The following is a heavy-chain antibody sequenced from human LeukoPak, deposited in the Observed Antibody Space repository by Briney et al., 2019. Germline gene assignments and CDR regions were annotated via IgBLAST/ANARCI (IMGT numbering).Heavy chain of an antibody. D-gene: IGHD3-10*01. CDR2: IYSGGNT. J-gene: IGHJ4*02. CDR3: ARDRPGDGYFDY. V-gene: IGHV3-66*01. CDR1: GFTVSSND. Sequence: GGSLRLSCAASGFTVSSNDMTWVRQTPGKGLEWVSIIYSGGNTYYADSVKGRFTISRDNSKNMVYLQMNSLRAEDTAVFYCARDRPGDGYFDYWGQGTLVTVSS.